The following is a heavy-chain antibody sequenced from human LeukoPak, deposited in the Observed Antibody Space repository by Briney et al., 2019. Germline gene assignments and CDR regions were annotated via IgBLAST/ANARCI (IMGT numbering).Heavy chain of an antibody. J-gene: IGHJ3*02. Sequence: SQTLSLTCAISGDSVSTNSSWTWIRQSPSRGLEWLGRTYYRSKWYNDYVVFVKGRINIGPDTSKNQFSLHLNSVTPEDTAVYFCARGGQGDGYSADEAFDIWGQGTMVTVS. D-gene: IGHD5-18*01. CDR2: TYYRSKWYN. CDR1: GDSVSTNSS. V-gene: IGHV6-1*01. CDR3: ARGGQGDGYSADEAFDI.